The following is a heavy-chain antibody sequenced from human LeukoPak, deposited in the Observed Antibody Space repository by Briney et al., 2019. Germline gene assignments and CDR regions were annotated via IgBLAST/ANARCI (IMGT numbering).Heavy chain of an antibody. CDR3: ARFGYRSNYYYYYMDV. Sequence: GASVKVSCKASGYTFTGYYMHWVRQAPGQGLEWMGWINPNSGGTNYAQKFQGRVTMTRDTSISTAYMELSRLRSDDTAVYYCARFGYRSNYYYYYMDVWGKGTTVTISS. CDR2: INPNSGGT. CDR1: GYTFTGYY. V-gene: IGHV1-2*02. D-gene: IGHD5-12*01. J-gene: IGHJ6*03.